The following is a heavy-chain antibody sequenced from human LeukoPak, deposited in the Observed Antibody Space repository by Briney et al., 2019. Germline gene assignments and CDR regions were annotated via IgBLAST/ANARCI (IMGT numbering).Heavy chain of an antibody. CDR3: ARSITDYGGNSYFDY. Sequence: GGSLRLSCAASGFTFSSYAMHWVRQAPGKGLEWVAVISYDGSNKYYADSVKGRFTISRDNSKNTLYLQMNSLRAEDTAAYYCARSITDYGGNSYFDYWGQGTLVTVSS. V-gene: IGHV3-30*04. J-gene: IGHJ4*02. D-gene: IGHD4-23*01. CDR2: ISYDGSNK. CDR1: GFTFSSYA.